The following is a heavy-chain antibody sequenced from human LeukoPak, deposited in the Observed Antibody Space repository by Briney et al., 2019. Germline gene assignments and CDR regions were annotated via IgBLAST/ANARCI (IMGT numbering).Heavy chain of an antibody. CDR3: ARDSPRTGP. Sequence: PGRSLRLSCAASGFTFDDYAMHWVRQAPGKGLEWVSGISWNSGSIGYADSVKGRFTISRDNAKNTVYLQMDSLRAEDTAVYYCARDSPRTGPWGQGILVIVSS. V-gene: IGHV3-9*01. J-gene: IGHJ5*02. D-gene: IGHD1-1*01. CDR1: GFTFDDYA. CDR2: ISWNSGSI.